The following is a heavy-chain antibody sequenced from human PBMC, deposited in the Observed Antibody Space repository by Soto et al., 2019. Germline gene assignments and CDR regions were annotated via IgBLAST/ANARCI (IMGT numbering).Heavy chain of an antibody. CDR1: GYTFTSYV. Sequence: ASVNVSCKASGYTFTSYVIRWVRQAAGQGRAGMGWISAYNGNTNYAQRLQGRVTMTTDTSTSTAYMELRSLRSDDTAVYYCARDNSGSYGYYYYYGMDVWGQGTTVTVSS. CDR2: ISAYNGNT. V-gene: IGHV1-18*04. J-gene: IGHJ6*02. CDR3: ARDNSGSYGYYYYYGMDV. D-gene: IGHD1-26*01.